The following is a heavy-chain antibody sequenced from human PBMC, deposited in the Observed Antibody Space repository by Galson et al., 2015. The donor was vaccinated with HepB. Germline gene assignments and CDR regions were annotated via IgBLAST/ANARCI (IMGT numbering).Heavy chain of an antibody. Sequence: SVKVSCKASGYIFTSYGISWVRQAPGQGLEWMGWISPYNGNTNSARKFQGRVTMTTDTSTSTAYMEVRSLRSDDTAVYYCARGFCTGGSCYPHYWGQGTLVTVSS. CDR3: ARGFCTGGSCYPHY. CDR1: GYIFTSYG. CDR2: ISPYNGNT. D-gene: IGHD2-15*01. V-gene: IGHV1-18*01. J-gene: IGHJ4*02.